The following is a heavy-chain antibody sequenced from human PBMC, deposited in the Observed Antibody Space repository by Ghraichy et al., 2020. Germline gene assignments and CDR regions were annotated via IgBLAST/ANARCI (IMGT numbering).Heavy chain of an antibody. J-gene: IGHJ4*02. CDR3: AKWSGGYCGGDCYWFDY. Sequence: SETLSLTCSVSGGSISSNNYYWGWIRQPPVKGLEWIGGISYSGSTYYNPSLKSRVTVSVDTSKNQFSLKLTSVTAADTAVYYCAKWSGGYCGGDCYWFDYWGQGTLVPVSS. CDR1: GGSISSNNYY. V-gene: IGHV4-39*01. CDR2: ISYSGST. D-gene: IGHD2-21*02.